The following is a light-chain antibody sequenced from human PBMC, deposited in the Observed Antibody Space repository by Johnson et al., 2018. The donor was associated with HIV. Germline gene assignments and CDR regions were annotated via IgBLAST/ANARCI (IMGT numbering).Light chain of an antibody. Sequence: QSVLTQPPSVSAAPGQKVTISCSGSSSNIGNNYVSWYQQLPGTAPKLLIYDNNKRPSGIPDRFSGSTSGTSATLGITGLQTGAEADYYCGTWDSSLRVGFFGTGTKVTVL. CDR3: GTWDSSLRVGF. CDR1: SSNIGNNY. J-gene: IGLJ1*01. CDR2: DNN. V-gene: IGLV1-51*01.